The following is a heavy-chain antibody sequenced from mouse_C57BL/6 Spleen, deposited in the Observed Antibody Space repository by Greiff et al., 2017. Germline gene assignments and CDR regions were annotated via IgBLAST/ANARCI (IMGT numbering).Heavy chain of an antibody. D-gene: IGHD2-5*01. CDR1: GFTFSDYG. CDR2: ISSGSSTI. CDR3: ARHSNYADYYAMDY. V-gene: IGHV5-17*01. Sequence: EVKLMESGGGLVKPGGSLKLSCAASGFTFSDYGMHWVRQAPEKGLEWVAYISSGSSTIYYADTVKGRFTISRDNAKNTLFLQMTSLRSEDTAMYYCARHSNYADYYAMDYWGQGTSVTVSS. J-gene: IGHJ4*01.